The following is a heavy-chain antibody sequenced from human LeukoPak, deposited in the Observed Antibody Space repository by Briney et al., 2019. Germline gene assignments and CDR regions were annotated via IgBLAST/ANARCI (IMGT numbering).Heavy chain of an antibody. V-gene: IGHV4-59*11. CDR2: IYYTGRS. CDR3: ARLYCGSDCYAFDY. J-gene: IGHJ4*02. D-gene: IGHD2-21*02. CDR1: GGSINNHY. Sequence: SETLSLTCTVSGGSINNHYWSWIRQPPGKGLEWIAYIYYTGRSNYSPSLTSRVTISVDTSKNQFSLRLSSVTAADTAVYYCARLYCGSDCYAFDYWGQGALVTVSS.